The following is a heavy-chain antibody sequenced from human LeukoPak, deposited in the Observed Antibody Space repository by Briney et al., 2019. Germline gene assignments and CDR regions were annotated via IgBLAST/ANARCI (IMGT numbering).Heavy chain of an antibody. CDR2: INSDGSST. D-gene: IGHD3-10*02. CDR1: GFIFSSYS. CDR3: AELGITMIGGV. V-gene: IGHV3-74*01. Sequence: GGSLRLSCAASGFIFSSYSMNWVRQAPGKGLVWVSRINSDGSSTSYADSVKGRFTISRDNAKNSLYLQMNSLRAEDTAVYYCAELGITMIGGVWGKGTTVTISS. J-gene: IGHJ6*04.